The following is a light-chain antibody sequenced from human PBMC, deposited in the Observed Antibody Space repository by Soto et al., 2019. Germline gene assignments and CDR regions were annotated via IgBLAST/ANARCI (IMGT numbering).Light chain of an antibody. V-gene: IGLV2-14*03. CDR1: SSDVGAYNS. CDR2: SVS. CDR3: SSSTSSYTYL. J-gene: IGLJ1*01. Sequence: QSALTQPASVSGSPGQSITISCTGTSSDVGAYNSVSWYQQHPDKAPKLIIYSVSYRSSGVSDRFSGSKSDNTASLTISGLHAEDEADYYCSSSTSSYTYLFGIGTKLTVL.